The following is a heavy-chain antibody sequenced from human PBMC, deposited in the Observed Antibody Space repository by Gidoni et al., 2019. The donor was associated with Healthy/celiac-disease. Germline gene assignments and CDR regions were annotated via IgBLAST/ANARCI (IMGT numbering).Heavy chain of an antibody. Sequence: QVQLQESGPGLVKPSETLSLTCTVSGGSISSYYWSWIRQPPGKGLEWIGYIYYSGSTNYNPSLKSRVTISVDTSKNQFSLKLSSVTAADTAVYYCASPPTDYDPLAFDIWGQGTMVTVSS. J-gene: IGHJ3*02. CDR3: ASPPTDYDPLAFDI. V-gene: IGHV4-59*08. D-gene: IGHD3-22*01. CDR1: GGSISSYY. CDR2: IYYSGST.